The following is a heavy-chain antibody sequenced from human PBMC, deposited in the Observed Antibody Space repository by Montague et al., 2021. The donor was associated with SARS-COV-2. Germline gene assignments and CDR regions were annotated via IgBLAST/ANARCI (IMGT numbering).Heavy chain of an antibody. Sequence: SETLSLTCSVSGDSISDTFYYWGWIRQSPGKGLEWIGSIYYSGRTNYSPSLKSRVTISLDTSKNHFSLKLNSVTAADTAFYYCARHLHDHQLVETPFDFWGQGILVTVSP. CDR2: IYYSGRT. V-gene: IGHV4-39*01. J-gene: IGHJ4*02. D-gene: IGHD4-23*01. CDR3: ARHLHDHQLVETPFDF. CDR1: GDSISDTFYY.